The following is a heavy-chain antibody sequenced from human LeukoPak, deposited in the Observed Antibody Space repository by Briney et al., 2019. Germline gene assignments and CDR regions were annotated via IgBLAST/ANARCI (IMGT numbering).Heavy chain of an antibody. Sequence: GGSLRLSCAASGFTFSDYYMSWIRQAPGKGLEWVSYISSSGSTIYYADSVKGRFTISRDNAKNSLYLQMNSLRSEDTAVYYCARVYSSSSGPYYYYYYYMDVWGKGTTVTVSS. CDR2: ISSSGSTI. CDR1: GFTFSDYY. CDR3: ARVYSSSSGPYYYYYYYMDV. V-gene: IGHV3-11*01. J-gene: IGHJ6*03. D-gene: IGHD6-6*01.